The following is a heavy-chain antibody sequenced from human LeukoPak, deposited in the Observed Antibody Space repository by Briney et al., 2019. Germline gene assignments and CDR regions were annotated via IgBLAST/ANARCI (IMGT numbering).Heavy chain of an antibody. CDR3: ASFWSGYRWFDY. Sequence: SVKVSCKASGGTFSSYAISWVRQAPGQGLEWMGGIIPIFGTANYAQKFQGRVTITADESTSTAYMELSSLRSEDTAVYYRASFWSGYRWFDYWGQGTLVTVSS. J-gene: IGHJ4*02. D-gene: IGHD3-3*01. CDR2: IIPIFGTA. CDR1: GGTFSSYA. V-gene: IGHV1-69*13.